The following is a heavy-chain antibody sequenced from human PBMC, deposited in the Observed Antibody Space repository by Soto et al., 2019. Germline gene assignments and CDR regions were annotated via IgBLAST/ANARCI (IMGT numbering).Heavy chain of an antibody. J-gene: IGHJ6*03. CDR3: AREGANCSGGSCYSVYYYMDV. Sequence: EVQLVESGGGLVQPGGSLRLSCAASGFTVSSNYMSWVRQAPGKGLEWVSVIYSGGSTYYADSVKGRFTISRDNSKNTLYLQMNSLRAEDTAVYYCAREGANCSGGSCYSVYYYMDVWGKGTTVTVSS. CDR2: IYSGGST. V-gene: IGHV3-66*01. D-gene: IGHD2-15*01. CDR1: GFTVSSNY.